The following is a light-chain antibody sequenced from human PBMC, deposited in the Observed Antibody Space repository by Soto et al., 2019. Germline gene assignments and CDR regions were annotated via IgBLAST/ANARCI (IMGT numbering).Light chain of an antibody. CDR2: YVD. V-gene: IGLV2-14*03. CDR1: SRDVGAYDY. CDR3: CSYADGSIYF. J-gene: IGLJ1*01. Sequence: SVRTQPASVSGSPGQSITISCTGTSRDVGAYDYVSWYLQYPDKAPQLLIYYVDHRPSGVSSRFSGSKSGNTASLTISGLQAEDEGDYYCCSYADGSIYFFGTGTKVTVL.